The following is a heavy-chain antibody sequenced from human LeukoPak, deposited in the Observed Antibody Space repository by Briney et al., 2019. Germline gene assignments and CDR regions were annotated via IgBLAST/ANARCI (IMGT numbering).Heavy chain of an antibody. CDR1: GGTFSSYT. CDR3: ARVDARRGYYYYYGMDV. J-gene: IGHJ6*02. D-gene: IGHD1-14*01. Sequence: GASVKVSCRASGGTFSSYTISWVRQAPGQGLEWMGRIIPILGIANYAQKFQGRVTITADKSTSTAYMELSSLRSEDTAVYYCARVDARRGYYYYYGMDVWGQGTTVTVSS. CDR2: IIPILGIA. V-gene: IGHV1-69*02.